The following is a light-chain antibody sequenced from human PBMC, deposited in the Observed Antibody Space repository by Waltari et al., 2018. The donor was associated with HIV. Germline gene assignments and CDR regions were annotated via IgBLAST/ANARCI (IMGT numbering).Light chain of an antibody. CDR2: EVS. CDR1: DSDVWSYNL. Sequence: QSALTQPASVSGSPGQSITISCTGTDSDVWSYNLFSWYQQPPGKAPKLIIYEVSKRPSGGSNRFCGSKSGSTASLTLSGLQPEDEADYCCCSYASTTDTYVVFGGGTKLTVL. CDR3: CSYASTTDTYVV. V-gene: IGLV2-23*02. J-gene: IGLJ2*01.